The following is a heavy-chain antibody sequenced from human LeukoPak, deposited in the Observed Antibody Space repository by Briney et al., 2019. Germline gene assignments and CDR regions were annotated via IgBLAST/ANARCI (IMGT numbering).Heavy chain of an antibody. CDR2: IYYSGST. CDR3: ARVSAAAGSRDFDY. CDR1: DDSISIYY. J-gene: IGHJ4*02. D-gene: IGHD6-13*01. Sequence: SETLSLTCSVSDDSISIYYWSWIRQPPGKGLEWIGYIYYSGSTNYNPSLKSRVTISVDTSKNQFSLKLSSVTAADTAVYYCARVSAAAGSRDFDYWGQGTLVTVSS. V-gene: IGHV4-59*01.